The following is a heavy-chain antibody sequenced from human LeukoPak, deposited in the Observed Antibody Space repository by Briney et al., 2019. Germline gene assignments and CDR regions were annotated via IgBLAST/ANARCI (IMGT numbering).Heavy chain of an antibody. Sequence: GGSLRLSCVGSGFTFSSFTMHWVRQAPGKGLEWVANIKQDGSEKHYVDSVKGRFTISRDNAKNSLYLQMNSLRAEDTAVYYCARDPGNKVSGLLEFDYWGQGTLVTVSS. D-gene: IGHD1-1*01. CDR3: ARDPGNKVSGLLEFDY. J-gene: IGHJ4*02. V-gene: IGHV3-7*01. CDR2: IKQDGSEK. CDR1: GFTFSSFT.